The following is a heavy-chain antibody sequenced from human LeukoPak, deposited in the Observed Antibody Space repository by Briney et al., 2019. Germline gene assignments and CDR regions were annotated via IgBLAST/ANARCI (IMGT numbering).Heavy chain of an antibody. CDR2: IKSKTDGGTT. V-gene: IGHV3-15*01. CDR3: TTGLWF. CDR1: GFTFSNAW. Sequence: GGSLRLSCAASGFTFSNAWMSWVRQAPGKGLEWVSRIKSKTDGGTTDYAAPVKGRFTISRDDSKNTLYLQMNSLKTEDTAVYYCTTGLWFGGRGTLVTVSS. J-gene: IGHJ4*02. D-gene: IGHD3-10*01.